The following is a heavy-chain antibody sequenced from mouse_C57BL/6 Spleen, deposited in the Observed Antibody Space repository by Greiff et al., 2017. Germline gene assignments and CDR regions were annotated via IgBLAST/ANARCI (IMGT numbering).Heavy chain of an antibody. CDR1: GYSFTSYW. V-gene: IGHV1-74*01. D-gene: IGHD2-2*01. J-gene: IGHJ2*01. CDR2: IHPSDSAT. Sequence: QVQLQQPGAELVKPGASVKVSCKASGYSFTSYWMHWVKQRPGQGLEWIGRIHPSDSATNYNQKFKGKATLTVDKSSSAAYMQLSILTSEASAVYYCTMGAGYGDYWGQGTTLTVSS. CDR3: TMGAGYGDY.